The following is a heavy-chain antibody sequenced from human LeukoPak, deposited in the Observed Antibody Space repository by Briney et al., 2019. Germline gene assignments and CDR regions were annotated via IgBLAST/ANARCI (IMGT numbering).Heavy chain of an antibody. CDR2: LSVGGGDT. CDR3: ARDYTEGITWYYYFDY. D-gene: IGHD3-16*01. J-gene: IGHJ4*02. Sequence: GGPLRLSCAASGFTLSSYSMSWVRQAPGKGLEWVAALSVGGGDTYYADSVKGRFTISRYISKSTLYLQMNGLRAEDTATYYCARDYTEGITWYYYFDYWGQGTLVSVSS. V-gene: IGHV3-23*01. CDR1: GFTLSSYS.